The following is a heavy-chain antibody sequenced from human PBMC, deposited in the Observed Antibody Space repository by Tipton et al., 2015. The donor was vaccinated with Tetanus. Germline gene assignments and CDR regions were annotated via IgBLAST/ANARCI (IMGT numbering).Heavy chain of an antibody. CDR3: ARVPYCSGGSCYPSSQMGYYYYYGMDV. V-gene: IGHV3-33*01. CDR2: IWYDGSNK. D-gene: IGHD2-15*01. CDR1: GFTFSSYG. Sequence: SLRLSCAASGFTFSSYGMHWVRQAPGKGLEWVAVIWYDGSNKYYADSVKGRFTISRDNSKNTLYLQMNSLRAEGTAVYYCARVPYCSGGSCYPSSQMGYYYYYGMDVWGQGTTVTVSS. J-gene: IGHJ6*02.